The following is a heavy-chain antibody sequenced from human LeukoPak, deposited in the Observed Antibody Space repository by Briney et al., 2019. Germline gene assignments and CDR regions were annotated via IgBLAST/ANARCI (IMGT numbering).Heavy chain of an antibody. CDR1: GFTFGVDG. D-gene: IGHD3-10*01. J-gene: IGHJ1*01. CDR3: ASALNEDYSSH. CDR2: IRSKSYDGTS. V-gene: IGHV3-49*03. Sequence: GGSLRLSCIASGFTFGVDGMSWFRQAPGRGLEWVAFIRSKSYDGTSEYAASVRGRFTVSRDDSKSIAYLQMESLKTEDTAVYYCASALNEDYSSHWGRGTLVTVSS.